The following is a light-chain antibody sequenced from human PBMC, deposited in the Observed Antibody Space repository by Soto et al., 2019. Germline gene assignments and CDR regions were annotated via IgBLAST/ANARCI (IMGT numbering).Light chain of an antibody. CDR1: QSVGNY. CDR3: LHRSDWPPIT. Sequence: EIVLTQSPATLSSFPGDRVTLSCRASQSVGNYLAWYQQKPGQAPRLLISDASNRATGVPARFSGSGSGSDFTLTISTLEPEDFAIYYCLHRSDWPPITFGQGTRLEIK. CDR2: DAS. J-gene: IGKJ5*01. V-gene: IGKV3-11*01.